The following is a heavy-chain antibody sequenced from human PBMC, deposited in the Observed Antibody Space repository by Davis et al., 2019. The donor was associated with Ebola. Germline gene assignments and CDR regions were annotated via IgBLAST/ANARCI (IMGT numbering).Heavy chain of an antibody. CDR3: TVSVDTAMAYGARHYYYYGMDV. J-gene: IGHJ6*02. CDR1: GFTFSGSA. V-gene: IGHV3-73*01. CDR2: IRSKANSYAT. D-gene: IGHD5-18*01. Sequence: PGGSLRLSCAASGFTFSGSAMHWVRQAPGKGLEWVGRIRSKANSYATAYAASVKGRFTISRDDSKNTAYLQMNSLKTEDTAVYYCTVSVDTAMAYGARHYYYYGMDVWGQGTTVTVSS.